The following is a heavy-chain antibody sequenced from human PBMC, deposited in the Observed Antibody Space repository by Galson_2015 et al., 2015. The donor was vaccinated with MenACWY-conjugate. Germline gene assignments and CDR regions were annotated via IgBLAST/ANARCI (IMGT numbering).Heavy chain of an antibody. CDR1: GFTFNNFV. J-gene: IGHJ4*02. D-gene: IGHD3-10*01. V-gene: IGHV3-23*01. CDR3: AKGLNSGNDY. CDR2: ITANGDGT. Sequence: SLRLSCAASGFTFNNFVMRWVRQAPGKGLEWVSSITANGDGTYYADSVKGRFSIPRDNPKNTLYLQMNSLRVEDTAVYYCAKGLNSGNDYWGQGTLVTVSS.